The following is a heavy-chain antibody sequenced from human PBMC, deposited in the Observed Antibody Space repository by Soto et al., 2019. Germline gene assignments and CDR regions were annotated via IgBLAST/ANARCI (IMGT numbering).Heavy chain of an antibody. J-gene: IGHJ4*02. CDR3: ARSPLYYDSSGYYFDY. V-gene: IGHV1-69*13. D-gene: IGHD3-22*01. Sequence: ASVKVSCKASGGTFSSYAISWVRQAPGQGLEWMGGIIPIFGTANYAQKFQGRVTITADESTSTAYMELSSLRSEDTAVYYCARSPLYYDSSGYYFDYWGQGTLVTVSS. CDR1: GGTFSSYA. CDR2: IIPIFGTA.